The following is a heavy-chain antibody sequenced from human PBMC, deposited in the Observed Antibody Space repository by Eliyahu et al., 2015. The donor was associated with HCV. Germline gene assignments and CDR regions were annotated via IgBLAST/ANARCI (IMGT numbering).Heavy chain of an antibody. Sequence: EVQLVESGGGXXQPGGSLXLSXAASGFTVXSNSMSWVRQAPGKGLEWVSVIYSGGSTYYADSVKGRFTISRXNSKNTLYLQMNSLXAEDTAVYYCARTWGGGFDYWGQGTLVTVSS. D-gene: IGHD3-16*01. V-gene: IGHV3-53*01. CDR1: GFTVXSNS. CDR2: IYSGGST. J-gene: IGHJ4*02. CDR3: ARTWGGGFDY.